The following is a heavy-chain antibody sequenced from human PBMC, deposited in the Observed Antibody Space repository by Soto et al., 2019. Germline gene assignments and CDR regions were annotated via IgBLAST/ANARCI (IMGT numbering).Heavy chain of an antibody. Sequence: SETLSLTCTVSGGSISSGGYYWRWIRQHPGKGLEWIGYIYYSGSTYYNPSLKSRVTISVDTSKNQFSLKLSSVTAADTAVYYCARETPNSYDFWSGYSRSGDKLYLLDGMDVWGQGTTVTASS. CDR2: IYYSGST. V-gene: IGHV4-31*03. D-gene: IGHD3-3*01. J-gene: IGHJ6*02. CDR3: ARETPNSYDFWSGYSRSGDKLYLLDGMDV. CDR1: GGSISSGGYY.